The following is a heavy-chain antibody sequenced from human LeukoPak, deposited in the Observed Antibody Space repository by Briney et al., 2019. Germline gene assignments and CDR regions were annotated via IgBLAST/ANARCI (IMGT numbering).Heavy chain of an antibody. CDR1: GFSLSTSGMC. CDR3: ARVPYSSSWYSFDY. CDR2: IDWDDDK. V-gene: IGHV2-70*01. D-gene: IGHD6-13*01. Sequence: SGPALVKPTQTLTLTCTFSGFSLSTSGMCVSWIRQPPGKALEWLALIDWDDDKYYSTSLKTRLTISKDTSKNQVVLTMTSMDPVDTATYYCARVPYSSSWYSFDYWGQGTLVTVSS. J-gene: IGHJ4*02.